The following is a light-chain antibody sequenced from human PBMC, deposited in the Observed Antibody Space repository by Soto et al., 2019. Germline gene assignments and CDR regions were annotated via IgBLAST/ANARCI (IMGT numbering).Light chain of an antibody. V-gene: IGKV3-20*01. Sequence: EIVLTQYPGTLSVSPGERATLSCRASQTISSNNLAWYQHKPGQAPSLLIYGTSSRATAIPDRFRGSGSGTDFTLTISRLEPEDSAIYYFHQYCSGTFGQGTKVEIK. CDR2: GTS. CDR1: QTISSNN. CDR3: HQYCSGT. J-gene: IGKJ1*01.